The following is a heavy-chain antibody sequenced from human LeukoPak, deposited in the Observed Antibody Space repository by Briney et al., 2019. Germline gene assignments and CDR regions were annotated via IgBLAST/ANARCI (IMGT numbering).Heavy chain of an antibody. CDR2: INWKTGNG. Sequence: GESLRLSCAVSGFNFDDYAMHWVRQPPGRGLEWVSGINWKTGNGIYADSVKGRFTISRDNAKNSLYLQMSSLRAEDTALYYCTRRAARWQFDLWGRGTLLTVSS. J-gene: IGHJ2*01. V-gene: IGHV3-9*01. D-gene: IGHD5-24*01. CDR3: TRRAARWQFDL. CDR1: GFNFDDYA.